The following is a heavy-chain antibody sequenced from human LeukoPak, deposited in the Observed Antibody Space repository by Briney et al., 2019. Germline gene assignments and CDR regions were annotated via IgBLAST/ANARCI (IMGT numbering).Heavy chain of an antibody. CDR2: ISSSSSYI. CDR1: GFTFSSYS. Sequence: GGSLRLSCAASGFTFSSYSMNWVRQAPGKGLEWVSSISSSSSYIYYADSVKGRFTISRDNAKNSLYLQMNSLRAEDTAVYYCARDIDYPFYYYYMDVWGKGTTVTISS. CDR3: ARDIDYPFYYYYMDV. D-gene: IGHD4-11*01. J-gene: IGHJ6*03. V-gene: IGHV3-21*01.